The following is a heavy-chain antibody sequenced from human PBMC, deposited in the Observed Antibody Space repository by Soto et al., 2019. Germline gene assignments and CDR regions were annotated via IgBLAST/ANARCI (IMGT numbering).Heavy chain of an antibody. D-gene: IGHD4-17*01. CDR1: GFTFSDHY. Sequence: GGSLRLSCAASGFTFSDHYMDWVRQAPGKGLEWVGRTRNKANSHTTEYAASVKGRFTISRDDSKNSLYLQMNSLKVEDTAVYYCARATTVTDYWGQGALVTVSS. V-gene: IGHV3-72*01. CDR2: TRNKANSHTT. J-gene: IGHJ4*02. CDR3: ARATTVTDY.